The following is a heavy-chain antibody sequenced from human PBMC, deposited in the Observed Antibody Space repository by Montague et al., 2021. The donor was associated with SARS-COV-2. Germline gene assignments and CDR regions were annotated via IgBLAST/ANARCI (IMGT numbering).Heavy chain of an antibody. J-gene: IGHJ3*02. CDR2: ISISDGNT. Sequence: SLRLSCAASGFTFSSYAMSWVRQAPGKGLEWVSTISISDGNTYYADSVKDRFTISRDKSKNTLYLQMNSLRAEDTAVYYCAKDRQLVGDDASDIWGQGTMVTVSS. D-gene: IGHD6-13*01. V-gene: IGHV3-23*01. CDR3: AKDRQLVGDDASDI. CDR1: GFTFSSYA.